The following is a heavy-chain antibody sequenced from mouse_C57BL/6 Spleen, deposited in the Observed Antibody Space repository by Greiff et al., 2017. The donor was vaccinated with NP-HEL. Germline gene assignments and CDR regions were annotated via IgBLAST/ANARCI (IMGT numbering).Heavy chain of an antibody. D-gene: IGHD4-1*01. V-gene: IGHV1-26*01. CDR1: GYTFTDYY. CDR3: ARETGKGFDY. Sequence: EVQLQQSGPELVKPGASVKISCKASGYTFTDYYMNWVKQSHGKSLEWIGDINPNNGGTSYNQKFKGKATLTVDKSSSTAYMELRSLTSEDSAVYYCARETGKGFDYWGQGTTLTVSS. CDR2: INPNNGGT. J-gene: IGHJ2*01.